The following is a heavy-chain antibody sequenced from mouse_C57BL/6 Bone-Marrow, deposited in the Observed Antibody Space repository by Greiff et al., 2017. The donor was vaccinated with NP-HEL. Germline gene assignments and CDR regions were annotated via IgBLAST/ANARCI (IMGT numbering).Heavy chain of an antibody. CDR3: ARTGAGISWFAY. CDR2: IYPGDGDT. V-gene: IGHV1-82*01. J-gene: IGHJ3*01. CDR1: GYAFSSSW. D-gene: IGHD3-3*01. Sequence: QVQLQQPGPELVKPGASVKISCKASGYAFSSSWMNWVKQRPGKGLEWIGRIYPGDGDTNYNGKFKGKATLTADKSSSPAYMQLSSLTSEDSAVYFCARTGAGISWFAYWGQGTLVTVSA.